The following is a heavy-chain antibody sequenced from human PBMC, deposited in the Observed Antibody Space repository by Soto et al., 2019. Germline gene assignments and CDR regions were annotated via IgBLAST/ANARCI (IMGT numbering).Heavy chain of an antibody. CDR2: VYHDGTN. D-gene: IGHD6-19*01. J-gene: IGHJ6*02. Sequence: QLKESGPGQVSPSETLSLTCSVSGASIDDRGHHWSWLRRSPGRGLEWLGSVYHDGTNYYNPSLKSRVPLSVDTSKNQYYMKLASVTAADTAVYYCARDKGISVVGFFRKDPYFGLDVWGPGTTVTVSS. CDR1: GASIDDRGHH. CDR3: ARDKGISVVGFFRKDPYFGLDV. V-gene: IGHV4-39*02.